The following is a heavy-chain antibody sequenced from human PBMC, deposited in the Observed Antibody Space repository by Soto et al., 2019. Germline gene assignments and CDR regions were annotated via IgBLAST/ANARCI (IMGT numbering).Heavy chain of an antibody. J-gene: IGHJ4*02. V-gene: IGHV3-7*05. CDR1: GFRFRTYW. CDR2: MNEDGSET. CDR3: ARSAWGSVAF. D-gene: IGHD7-27*01. Sequence: GGSLRLSCAASGFRFRTYWMSWVRQAPGKGLEWVANMNEDGSETYYVDSVKGRLTIFRDNAENSLYLQMNNLKADDTAVYYCARSAWGSVAFWGQGTLVTVSS.